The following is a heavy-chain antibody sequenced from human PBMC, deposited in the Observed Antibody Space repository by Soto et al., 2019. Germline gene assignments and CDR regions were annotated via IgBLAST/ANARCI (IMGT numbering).Heavy chain of an antibody. Sequence: PGGSLRLSCAASGFTFSSYGMHWVRQAPGKGLEWVAVISYDGSNKYYADSVKGRFTISRDNSKNTLYLQMNSLRAEDTAVYYCAKDAQRWLHQRWRFDYWGQGTLVTVSS. V-gene: IGHV3-30*18. CDR1: GFTFSSYG. J-gene: IGHJ4*02. CDR2: ISYDGSNK. CDR3: AKDAQRWLHQRWRFDY. D-gene: IGHD5-12*01.